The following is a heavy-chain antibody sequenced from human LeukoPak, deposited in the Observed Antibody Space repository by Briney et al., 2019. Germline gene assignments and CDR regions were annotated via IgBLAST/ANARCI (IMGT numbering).Heavy chain of an antibody. D-gene: IGHD2-15*01. J-gene: IGHJ1*01. CDR3: AKEAYCSGGSCYVEYFQH. CDR1: GFTFSSYA. Sequence: GGSLRLSCAASGFTFSSYAMSWVRQAPGKGLEWVSAISGSGGSTYYADSVKGRFTISRDNSKNTLYLQMNSLRAEDTAVYYCAKEAYCSGGSCYVEYFQHWGQGTLVTVSS. V-gene: IGHV3-23*01. CDR2: ISGSGGST.